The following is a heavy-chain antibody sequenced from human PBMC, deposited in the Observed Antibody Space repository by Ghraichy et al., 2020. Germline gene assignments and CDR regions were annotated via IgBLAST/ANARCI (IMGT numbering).Heavy chain of an antibody. CDR1: GFTFNKYG. Sequence: GGSLRLSCVASGFTFNKYGMHWVRQAPGKGLEWVAFIRYDGSYKYFAGSVKGRFTISRDDSENTFYLQLNSLRTEDTAVYYCAKDAEFEAYGSAIYYLDLWGQGAQVTVSS. J-gene: IGHJ4*02. D-gene: IGHD3-10*01. CDR3: AKDAEFEAYGSAIYYLDL. V-gene: IGHV3-30*02. CDR2: IRYDGSYK.